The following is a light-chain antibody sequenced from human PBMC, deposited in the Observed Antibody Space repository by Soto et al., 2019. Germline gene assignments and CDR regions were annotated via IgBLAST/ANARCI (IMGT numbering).Light chain of an antibody. Sequence: EIVLTQSPATLSLSPGERATLSCRASQSVSSYLAWYQQKPGQAPRLLIYDASNRATGIPARFSGSGSGTDFTLTIISLEPEDFAFYYCQQRSNWRTFGQGTKVEIK. CDR3: QQRSNWRT. CDR2: DAS. J-gene: IGKJ1*01. V-gene: IGKV3-11*01. CDR1: QSVSSY.